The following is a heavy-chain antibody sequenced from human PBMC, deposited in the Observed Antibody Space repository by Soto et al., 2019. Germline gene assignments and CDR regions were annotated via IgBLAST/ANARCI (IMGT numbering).Heavy chain of an antibody. V-gene: IGHV4-34*01. Sequence: SETLSLTCAVYGGSFSGYYWSWIRQPPGKGLEWIGEINHSGSTNYNPSLQSRVTISLDLARNQVSLQLTSVTAADTATYYCARGHIVSSNFYYMEVWGKGTTVTVSS. CDR3: ARGHIVSSNFYYMEV. J-gene: IGHJ6*03. CDR2: INHSGST. CDR1: GGSFSGYY. D-gene: IGHD3-16*02.